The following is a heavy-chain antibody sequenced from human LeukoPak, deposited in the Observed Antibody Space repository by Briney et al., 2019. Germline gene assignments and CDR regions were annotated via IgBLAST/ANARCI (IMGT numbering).Heavy chain of an antibody. CDR3: ARERPNITIFGVVIPGGFDP. Sequence: PSETLSLTCTVSGGSISSGGYYWSWIRQPPGKGLEWIGYIYHSGSTYYNPSLKSRVTISVDRSKNQFSLKLSSVTAADTAVYYCARERPNITIFGVVIPGGFDPWGQGTLVTVSS. D-gene: IGHD3-3*01. J-gene: IGHJ5*02. V-gene: IGHV4-30-2*01. CDR2: IYHSGST. CDR1: GGSISSGGYY.